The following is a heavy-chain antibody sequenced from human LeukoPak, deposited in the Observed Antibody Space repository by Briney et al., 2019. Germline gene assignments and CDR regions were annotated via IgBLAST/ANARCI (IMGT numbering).Heavy chain of an antibody. CDR2: INHSGST. D-gene: IGHD1-1*01. J-gene: IGHJ4*02. V-gene: IGHV4-34*01. CDR1: GGSFSGYY. Sequence: SETLSLTRAVYGGSFSGYYWSWIRQPPGKGLEWIGEINHSGSTNYNPSLKSRVTISVDTSKNQFSLKLSSVTAADTAVYYCARIRAFNDPYYFDYWGQGTLVTVSS. CDR3: ARIRAFNDPYYFDY.